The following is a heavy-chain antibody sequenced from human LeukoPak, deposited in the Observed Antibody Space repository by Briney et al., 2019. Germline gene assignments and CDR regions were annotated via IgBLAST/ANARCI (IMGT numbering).Heavy chain of an antibody. D-gene: IGHD6-13*01. CDR2: IRNDGRDK. J-gene: IGHJ6*03. Sequence: PGGSLRLSCAASGFTFNIYGMHWVRQAPGKGLEWVAFIRNDGRDKYYVDSVKGRFTISRDNSKNTLYLQMDSLRAEDTAVYYCARVSSSWPYYYYYYMDVWGKGTTVTVSS. CDR1: GFTFNIYG. V-gene: IGHV3-30*02. CDR3: ARVSSSWPYYYYYYMDV.